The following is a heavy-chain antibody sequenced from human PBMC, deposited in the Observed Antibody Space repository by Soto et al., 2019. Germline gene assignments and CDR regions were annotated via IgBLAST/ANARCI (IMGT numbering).Heavy chain of an antibody. CDR2: ISYDGSNK. CDR3: AKAMQIVVVVAASGMVDY. CDR1: GFTFSSYG. Sequence: VQLVESGGGVVQPGRSLRLSCAAYGFTFSSYGMHWVRQAPGKGLEWVAVISYDGSNKYYADSVKGRFTISRDNSKNTLYLQMNSLRAEDTAVYYCAKAMQIVVVVAASGMVDYWGQGTLVTVSS. J-gene: IGHJ4*02. D-gene: IGHD2-15*01. V-gene: IGHV3-30*18.